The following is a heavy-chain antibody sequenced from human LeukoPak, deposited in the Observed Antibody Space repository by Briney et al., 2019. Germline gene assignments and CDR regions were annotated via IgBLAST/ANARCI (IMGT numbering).Heavy chain of an antibody. J-gene: IGHJ4*02. CDR1: GGSVSSGSYY. CDR2: IYYSGST. D-gene: IGHD6-19*01. CDR3: ARDHLSGIAVAGDY. Sequence: SETLSLTCTVSGGSVSSGSYYWSWIRQPPGKGLEWIGYIYYSGSTNYNPSPKSRVTISVDTSKNQFSQKLSSVTAADTAVYYCARDHLSGIAVAGDYWGQGTLVTVSS. V-gene: IGHV4-61*01.